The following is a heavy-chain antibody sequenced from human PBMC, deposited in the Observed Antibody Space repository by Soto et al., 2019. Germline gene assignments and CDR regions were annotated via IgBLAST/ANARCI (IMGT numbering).Heavy chain of an antibody. CDR1: GYTFTNYV. V-gene: IGHV1-3*01. CDR2: INAGNGNT. D-gene: IGHD1-26*01. Sequence: GASVKVSCKASGYTFTNYVMHWLRQAPGQRLEWMGWINAGNGNTKYSQKFQDRVTITRDTSASTAYMDLSSLRSEDTAVYYCARDRAAAATTGAFAYWGQGTLVTVSS. CDR3: ARDRAAAATTGAFAY. J-gene: IGHJ4*02.